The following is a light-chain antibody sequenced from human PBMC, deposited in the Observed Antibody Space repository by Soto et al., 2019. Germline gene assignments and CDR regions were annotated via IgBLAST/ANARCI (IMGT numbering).Light chain of an antibody. Sequence: QSALTQPAFVSGSPGQSITISCTGTSSDVGCYNYVSWYQQNPGKAPKLMIDAGSNRPSGVSNRFSGSKSGNTASRTISGFQAEDAAAYYCSSYTSRSWGFGGGTQLTGL. CDR3: SSYTSRSWG. J-gene: IGLJ3*02. CDR1: SSDVGCYNY. V-gene: IGLV2-14*01. CDR2: AGS.